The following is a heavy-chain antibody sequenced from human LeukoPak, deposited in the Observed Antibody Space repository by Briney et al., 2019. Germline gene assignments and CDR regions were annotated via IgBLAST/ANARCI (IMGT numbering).Heavy chain of an antibody. D-gene: IGHD2-8*01. CDR1: GGSISSSSYY. Sequence: SETLSLTCTVSGGSISSSSYYWGWIRQPPGKGLEWIGSIYYSGSTYYNPSLKSRLTISIDTSNNQFSLKLNPATAADTAVYYCATSPGGVNNWFDPWGQGTLVTVSS. V-gene: IGHV4-39*07. CDR3: ATSPGGVNNWFDP. J-gene: IGHJ5*02. CDR2: IYYSGST.